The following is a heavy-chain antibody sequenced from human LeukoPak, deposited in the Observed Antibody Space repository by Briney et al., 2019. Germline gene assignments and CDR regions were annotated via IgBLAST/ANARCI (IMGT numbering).Heavy chain of an antibody. J-gene: IGHJ4*02. CDR3: AKATYYYGSGSYYPDY. Sequence: GSLRLSCAASGFTFSSYAMSWVRQAPGKGLEWVSAISGSGGSTYYADSVKGRFTISRDNSKNTLYLQMNRLRDEDTAVYYCAKATYYYGSGSYYPDYWGQGTLVTVSS. CDR1: GFTFSSYA. V-gene: IGHV3-23*01. D-gene: IGHD3-10*01. CDR2: ISGSGGST.